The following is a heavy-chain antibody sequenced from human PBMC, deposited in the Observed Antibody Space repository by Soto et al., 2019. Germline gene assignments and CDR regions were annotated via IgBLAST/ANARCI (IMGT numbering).Heavy chain of an antibody. CDR2: IEPSDSYT. Sequence: PGESLKISCKGSGYSFTSYFITLVRQMPGKGLEWMGKIEPSDSYTNYSPSFQGHVTISADKSISTAYLQWSSLKASDTAMYYCARVSGYPNYYGMDVWGQGTTVTVSS. J-gene: IGHJ6*02. D-gene: IGHD3-22*01. CDR3: ARVSGYPNYYGMDV. V-gene: IGHV5-10-1*01. CDR1: GYSFTSYF.